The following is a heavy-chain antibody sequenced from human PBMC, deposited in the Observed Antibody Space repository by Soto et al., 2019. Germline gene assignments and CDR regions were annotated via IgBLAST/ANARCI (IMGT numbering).Heavy chain of an antibody. V-gene: IGHV3-21*01. CDR3: ARKEYSSSSMPFDY. CDR2: ISSSSSYI. J-gene: IGHJ4*02. CDR1: GFTFSSYS. D-gene: IGHD6-13*01. Sequence: EVQLVESGGGLVKPGGSLRLSCAASGFTFSSYSMNWVRQAPGKGLEWVSSISSSSSYIYYADSVKGRFTISRDNGQNSLYLQMNSLRAEDTAVYYCARKEYSSSSMPFDYWGQGTLVTVSS.